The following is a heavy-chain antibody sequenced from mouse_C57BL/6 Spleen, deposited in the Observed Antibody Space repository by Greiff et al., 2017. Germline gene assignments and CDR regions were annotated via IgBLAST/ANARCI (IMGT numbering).Heavy chain of an antibody. Sequence: QVQLQQPGAELVKPGASVKLSCKASGYTFTSYWMQWVKQRPGQGLEWIGEIDPSDSYTNYTQKFKGKATLTVDTSSSTAYMQLSSLTSEDSAVYYCAVYGSHAMDYWGQGTSVTVSS. CDR2: IDPSDSYT. J-gene: IGHJ4*01. V-gene: IGHV1-50*01. CDR3: AVYGSHAMDY. D-gene: IGHD1-1*01. CDR1: GYTFTSYW.